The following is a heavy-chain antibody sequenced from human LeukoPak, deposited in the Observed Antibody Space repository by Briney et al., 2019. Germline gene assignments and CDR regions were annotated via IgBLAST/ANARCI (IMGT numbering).Heavy chain of an antibody. V-gene: IGHV1-8*01. Sequence: ASVKVSCKASGYTFTSYDINWVRQATGQGLEWMGRMNPNSGNTGYAQKFQGRVTMTRNTSISTAYMELSSLRSEDTAVYFCARDSMGYSSTWNWGQGTQVTVS. D-gene: IGHD6-13*01. J-gene: IGHJ4*02. CDR1: GYTFTSYD. CDR3: ARDSMGYSSTWN. CDR2: MNPNSGNT.